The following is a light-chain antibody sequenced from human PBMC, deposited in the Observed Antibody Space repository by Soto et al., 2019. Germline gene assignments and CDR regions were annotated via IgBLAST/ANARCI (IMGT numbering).Light chain of an antibody. Sequence: QSVLTQPPSVSGAPGERVTISCTGSSSDIGAGYRVRWYQQVPGTAPKLLIYDNTNRPSGVSVRFSGSESGTSASLAISGLQAEDEADYYCQSFDKYLSAVVFGGGTQLTVL. CDR2: DNT. CDR3: QSFDKYLSAVV. V-gene: IGLV1-40*01. CDR1: SSDIGAGYR. J-gene: IGLJ7*01.